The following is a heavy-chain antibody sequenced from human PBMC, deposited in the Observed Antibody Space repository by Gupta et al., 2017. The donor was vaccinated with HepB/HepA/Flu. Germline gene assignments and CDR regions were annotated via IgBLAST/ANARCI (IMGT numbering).Heavy chain of an antibody. Sequence: QVQLQESGPGLVKPSQTLSLTCTVSGGSISRGGYYWSWIRQLPGKGLEWIRHIFYTGSTTYNPSLKSRLTISVDTSKNQFSLKLTSVTTADTAVYYCARFGPSTVLIRGFDHWGQGSLVTVSS. CDR1: GGSISRGGYY. CDR2: IFYTGST. D-gene: IGHD4-17*01. J-gene: IGHJ4*02. V-gene: IGHV4-31*03. CDR3: ARFGPSTVLIRGFDH.